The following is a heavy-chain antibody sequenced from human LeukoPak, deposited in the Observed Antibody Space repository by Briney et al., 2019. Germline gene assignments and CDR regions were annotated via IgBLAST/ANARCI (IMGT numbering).Heavy chain of an antibody. D-gene: IGHD3-10*01. CDR2: ISYDGSNK. CDR1: GFTFSSYA. V-gene: IGHV3-30-3*01. J-gene: IGHJ6*02. Sequence: GGSLRLSWAASGFTFSSYAMHWVRQAPGKGLEWVAVISYDGSNKYYADSVKGRFTISRDNSKNTLYLQMNSLRAEDTAVYYCARDSPLTMVRGVYYYYGMDVWGQGTTVTVSS. CDR3: ARDSPLTMVRGVYYYYGMDV.